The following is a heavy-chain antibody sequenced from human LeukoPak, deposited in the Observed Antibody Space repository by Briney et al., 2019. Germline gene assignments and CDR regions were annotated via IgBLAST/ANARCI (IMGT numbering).Heavy chain of an antibody. J-gene: IGHJ4*02. Sequence: PSETLSLTCTVSGGSISSGDYYWNWIRQHPEKSLEWIGYIFYSGSTYYNPSLKRRVTISVDTSKNQFSLKLSSVTAADTAVYYCARGSTLIRGFDYWGQGTLVTVSS. D-gene: IGHD3-10*01. CDR1: GGSISSGDYY. CDR2: IFYSGST. V-gene: IGHV4-31*03. CDR3: ARGSTLIRGFDY.